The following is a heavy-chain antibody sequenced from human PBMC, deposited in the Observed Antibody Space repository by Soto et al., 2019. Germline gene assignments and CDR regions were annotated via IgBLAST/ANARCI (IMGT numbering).Heavy chain of an antibody. D-gene: IGHD2-15*01. Sequence: ASVKVSCKXSGYTFTSYGISWVRQAPGQGLEWMGWISAYNGNTNYAQKLQGRVTMTTDTSTSTAYMEVRSLRSDDTAVYYCARSPRPRWYFDYWGQGTLVTVSS. CDR2: ISAYNGNT. V-gene: IGHV1-18*01. J-gene: IGHJ4*02. CDR1: GYTFTSYG. CDR3: ARSPRPRWYFDY.